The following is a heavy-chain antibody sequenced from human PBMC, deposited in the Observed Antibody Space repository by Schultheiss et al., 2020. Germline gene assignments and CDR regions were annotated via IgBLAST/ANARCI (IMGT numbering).Heavy chain of an antibody. CDR3: ARQVYGDYETSDAFDI. V-gene: IGHV5-51*01. Sequence: GESLKISCKGSGYSFTSYWIGWVRQMPGKGLEWMGIIYPGDSDTRYSPSFQGQVTISADKSISTAYLQWSSLKASDTAMYYCARQVYGDYETSDAFDIWGQGTMVTVSS. D-gene: IGHD4-17*01. J-gene: IGHJ3*02. CDR2: IYPGDSDT. CDR1: GYSFTSYW.